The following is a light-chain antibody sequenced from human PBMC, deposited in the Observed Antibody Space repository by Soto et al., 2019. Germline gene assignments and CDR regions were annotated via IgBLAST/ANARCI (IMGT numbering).Light chain of an antibody. CDR3: QQYNEWPPYT. CDR1: QNFGSN. CDR2: GTS. J-gene: IGKJ2*01. V-gene: IGKV3-15*01. Sequence: EIVMTQSPATLSVSPGEKATLSCRASQNFGSNLAWYQQRPGQAPRLLISGTSTRATGIPARFSGSRSGPDFTLTISSLQSEDFAFYYCQQYNEWPPYTFGQGTKVESK.